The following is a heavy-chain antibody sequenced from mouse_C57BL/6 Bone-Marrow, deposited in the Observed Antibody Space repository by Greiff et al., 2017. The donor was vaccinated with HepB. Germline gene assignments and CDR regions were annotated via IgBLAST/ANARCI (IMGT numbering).Heavy chain of an antibody. Sequence: VQLQQSGAELARPGASVKLSCKASGYTFTSYGISWVKQRTGQGLEWIGEIYPRSGNTYYNEKFKGKATLTADKSSSTAYMELRSLTSEDSAVYFCSRSDTTVVEDYAMDYWGQGTSVTVSS. V-gene: IGHV1-81*01. D-gene: IGHD1-1*01. CDR2: IYPRSGNT. CDR1: GYTFTSYG. CDR3: SRSDTTVVEDYAMDY. J-gene: IGHJ4*01.